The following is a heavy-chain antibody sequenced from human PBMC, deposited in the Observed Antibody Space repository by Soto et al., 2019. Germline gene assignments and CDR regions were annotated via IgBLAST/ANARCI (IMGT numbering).Heavy chain of an antibody. CDR2: ISGTGDTT. J-gene: IGHJ4*02. CDR1: GFTFTNFA. CDR3: AKGYCSSTSCYFDY. Sequence: GGSLRLSCAASGFTFTNFAMNWVRQAPGKGLEWVSVISGTGDTTYNAGSVKGRFTISRDNSMNTAFLQMNSLRAEDTALYYCAKGYCSSTSCYFDYWVQGTLVTVSA. D-gene: IGHD2-2*01. V-gene: IGHV3-23*01.